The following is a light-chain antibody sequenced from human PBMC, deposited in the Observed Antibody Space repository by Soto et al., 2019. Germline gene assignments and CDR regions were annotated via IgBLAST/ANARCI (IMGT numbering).Light chain of an antibody. CDR1: ESVSSN. CDR3: QQYGNSPRT. CDR2: DAS. Sequence: EVVMTQSPATLSVSPGERATLSCRASESVSSNLAWYQQKPGQAPRLLIYDASTRATGIPARFSGSGSGTDFTLTISRLEPEDFAVYYCQQYGNSPRTFGPGTKVDIK. J-gene: IGKJ3*01. V-gene: IGKV3D-15*02.